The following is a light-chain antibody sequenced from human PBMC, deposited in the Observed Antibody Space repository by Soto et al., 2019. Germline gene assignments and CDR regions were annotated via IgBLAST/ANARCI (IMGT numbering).Light chain of an antibody. CDR3: QQYGSSPPIT. CDR1: QTISNF. CDR2: DAS. J-gene: IGKJ5*01. Sequence: DIQMTQSPSTLSGSVGDSVTITCRASQTISNFLAWYQQKPGKAHKLLIYDASTLESGVPSSFRGRGSGTDFTLTISRLEPEDFAVYYCQQYGSSPPITFGQGTRVEIK. V-gene: IGKV1-5*01.